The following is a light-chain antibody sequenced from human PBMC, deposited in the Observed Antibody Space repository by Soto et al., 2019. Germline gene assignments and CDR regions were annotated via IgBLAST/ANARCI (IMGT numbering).Light chain of an antibody. V-gene: IGKV1-5*03. Sequence: DTQMTQSPSTLSASVGDRVTIACRASQSIIRWLAGYQQKPGKAPKLLIYKASILESGVPSRFSGTGSGTEFTLTISSLQPDDFSTDYCQQYFDYSTFGQGTKVEIK. CDR3: QQYFDYST. J-gene: IGKJ1*01. CDR2: KAS. CDR1: QSIIRW.